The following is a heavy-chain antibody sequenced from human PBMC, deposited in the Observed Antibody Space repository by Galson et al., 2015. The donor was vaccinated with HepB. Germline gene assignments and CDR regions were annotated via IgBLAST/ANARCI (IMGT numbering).Heavy chain of an antibody. CDR3: ARLLGYCSGGSCYPSPY. CDR2: ISSSSSYI. CDR1: GFTFSSYS. J-gene: IGHJ4*02. D-gene: IGHD2-15*01. Sequence: SLRLSCAASGFTFSSYSMNWVRQAPGKGLEWVSSISSSSSYIYYADSVKGRFTISRDNAKNSLYLQMNSLRAEDTAVYYCARLLGYCSGGSCYPSPYWGQGTLVTVSS. V-gene: IGHV3-21*01.